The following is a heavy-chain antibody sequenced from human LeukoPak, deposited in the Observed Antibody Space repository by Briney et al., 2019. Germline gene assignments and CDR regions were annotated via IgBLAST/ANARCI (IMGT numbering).Heavy chain of an antibody. CDR2: IYTRGST. Sequence: PSETLSLTCTVSGGSISSSSYYWGWIRQPPGKGLEWIGRIYTRGSTNYNPSLKSRVTISVDTSKNQFSLKLSSVTAADTAVYYCARARPPRYCSSTSCQIYFQHWGQGTLVTVSS. J-gene: IGHJ1*01. CDR3: ARARPPRYCSSTSCQIYFQH. D-gene: IGHD2-2*01. V-gene: IGHV4-39*07. CDR1: GGSISSSSYY.